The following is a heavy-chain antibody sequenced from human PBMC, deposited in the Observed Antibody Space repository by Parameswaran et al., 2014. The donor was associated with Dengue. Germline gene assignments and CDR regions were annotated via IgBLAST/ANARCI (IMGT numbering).Heavy chain of an antibody. J-gene: IGHJ6*02. CDR3: ARATMVRGVTQQRYYYYGMDV. D-gene: IGHD3-10*01. V-gene: IGHV4-39*07. CDR2: IYYSGST. Sequence: WIRQPPGKGLEWIGSIYYSGSTNYNPSLKSRVTISVDTSKNQFSLKLSSVTAADTAVYYCARATMVRGVTQQRYYYYGMDVWGQGTTVTVSS.